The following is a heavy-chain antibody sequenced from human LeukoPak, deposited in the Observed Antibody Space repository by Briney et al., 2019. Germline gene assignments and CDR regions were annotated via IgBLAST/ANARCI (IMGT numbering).Heavy chain of an antibody. CDR1: GFTFNNCG. CDR3: AAVDVDTAFP. Sequence: GGSLRLSCAASGFTFNNCGMSWVRQAPGKGLEWVSAISGSGGSTYYGDSVKGRFTISRDNSKNTLYLQMNSLRAEDTAVYYCAAVDVDTAFPWGQGTLVTVSS. J-gene: IGHJ5*02. CDR2: ISGSGGST. D-gene: IGHD5-18*01. V-gene: IGHV3-23*01.